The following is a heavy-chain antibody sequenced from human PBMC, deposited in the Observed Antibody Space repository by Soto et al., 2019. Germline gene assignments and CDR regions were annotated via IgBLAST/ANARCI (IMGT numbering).Heavy chain of an antibody. CDR1: GYTFSDYY. J-gene: IGHJ5*02. Sequence: QVQVEQSGAEVKKPGASVKVSCKTSGYTFSDYYMHWVRQAPGQGLECMGWINPNSGNTDYAQKFRGRVIMTRDTSITTAYMELTSLRSDDTAIYYCARDLRGYSNWFDPWGQGTLVTVSS. CDR3: ARDLRGYSNWFDP. CDR2: INPNSGNT. D-gene: IGHD3-22*01. V-gene: IGHV1-2*02.